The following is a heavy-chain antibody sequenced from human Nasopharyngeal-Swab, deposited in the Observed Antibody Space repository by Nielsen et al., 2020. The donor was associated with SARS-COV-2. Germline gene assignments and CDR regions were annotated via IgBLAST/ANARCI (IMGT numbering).Heavy chain of an antibody. CDR3: ASWVVATRDTNYYYYGMDV. D-gene: IGHD5-12*01. Sequence: WVRQAPGQGLEWMGGIIPIFGTANYAQKFQGRVTITADESTSTAYVELSSLRSEDTAVYYCASWVVATRDTNYYYYGMDVWGQGTTVTVSS. J-gene: IGHJ6*02. CDR2: IIPIFGTA. V-gene: IGHV1-69*01.